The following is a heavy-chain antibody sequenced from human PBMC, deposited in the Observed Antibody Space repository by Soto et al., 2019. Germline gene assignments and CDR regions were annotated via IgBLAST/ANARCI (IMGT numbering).Heavy chain of an antibody. Sequence: SETLSLTCTVSGGSISSGDYYWSWIRQPPGKGLEWIGYIYYSGSTYYNPSLKSRVTISVDTSKNQFSLKLSSVTAADTAVYYCARAAYGASLVDYWGQGTLVTVSS. CDR2: IYYSGST. V-gene: IGHV4-30-4*01. D-gene: IGHD4-17*01. CDR1: GGSISSGDYY. J-gene: IGHJ4*02. CDR3: ARAAYGASLVDY.